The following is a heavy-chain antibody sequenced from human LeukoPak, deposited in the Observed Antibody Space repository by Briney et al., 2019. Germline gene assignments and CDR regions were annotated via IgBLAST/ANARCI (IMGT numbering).Heavy chain of an antibody. CDR1: GDSITSYF. V-gene: IGHV4-59*12. D-gene: IGHD3-22*01. Sequence: SETLSLTCTVSGDSITSYFWSWIRQPPGKGLEWVGYIFYSGITNYNPSLKSRVTISVDTSKNQFSLKLSSVTAADTAVYYCASLNYYDSSGYSAFDYWGQGTLVTVSS. CDR3: ASLNYYDSSGYSAFDY. J-gene: IGHJ4*02. CDR2: IFYSGIT.